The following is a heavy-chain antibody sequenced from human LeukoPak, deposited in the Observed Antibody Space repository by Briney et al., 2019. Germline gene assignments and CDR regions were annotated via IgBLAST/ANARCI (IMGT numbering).Heavy chain of an antibody. D-gene: IGHD2-8*01. Sequence: GGSLRLSSAASGFTFSNAWMSWVRQAPGKGLEWVGRIKGKADGGTTEYAAPVKGRFTISRDDSKNTLYLQMNSLKTEDTAVYHCTIPNGHWFDPWGQGTLVTVSS. CDR1: GFTFSNAW. CDR2: IKGKADGGTT. CDR3: TIPNGHWFDP. V-gene: IGHV3-15*01. J-gene: IGHJ5*02.